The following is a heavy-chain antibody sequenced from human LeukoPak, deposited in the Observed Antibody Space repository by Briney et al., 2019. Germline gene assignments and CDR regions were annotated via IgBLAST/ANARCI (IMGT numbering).Heavy chain of an antibody. CDR2: IRYDGSNK. D-gene: IGHD3-22*01. V-gene: IGHV3-30*02. Sequence: GGSLRLSCAASGFTFSSYGMHWVRQAPGKGLEWVAFIRYDGSNKYYADSVKGRFTISRDNSKNTLYLQMNSLRAEDTAVYYCARLLYYDSSGYGYAFDIWGQGTMVTVSS. CDR3: ARLLYYDSSGYGYAFDI. J-gene: IGHJ3*02. CDR1: GFTFSSYG.